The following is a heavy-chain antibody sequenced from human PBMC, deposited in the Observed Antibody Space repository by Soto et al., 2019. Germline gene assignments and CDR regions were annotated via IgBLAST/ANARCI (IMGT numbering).Heavy chain of an antibody. CDR1: GGSISSRSYY. J-gene: IGHJ6*04. D-gene: IGHD5-12*01. CDR3: ARRDIVTTRDV. CDR2: IYYSGST. Sequence: SETLSLTCTVSGGSISSRSYYWDWIRQPPGKGQEWIGSIYYSGSTYFNPSLKSRVTISVDTSRNQFSLKLSSLPAPDTAVYNWARRDIVTTRDVGAKGTTLTVSS. V-gene: IGHV4-39*01.